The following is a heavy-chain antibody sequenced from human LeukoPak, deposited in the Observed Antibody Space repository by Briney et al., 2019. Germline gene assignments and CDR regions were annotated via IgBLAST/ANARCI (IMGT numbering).Heavy chain of an antibody. J-gene: IGHJ4*02. CDR3: ARLITAFQAFDS. Sequence: SETLSLTCTVSGGSISSYYWSWIRQPAGKGLEWIGSIYYSRSTYYNPSLNSRVTISVDTSKNQFSLNLSSVTAADTAVYYCARLITAFQAFDSWGQGTLVTVSS. V-gene: IGHV4-59*05. CDR2: IYYSRST. CDR1: GGSISSYY. D-gene: IGHD3-16*01.